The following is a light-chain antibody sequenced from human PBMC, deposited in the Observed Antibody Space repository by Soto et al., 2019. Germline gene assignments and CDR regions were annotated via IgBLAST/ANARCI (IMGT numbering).Light chain of an antibody. V-gene: IGLV1-47*02. CDR1: SSNIGSNY. CDR2: SNN. CDR3: AAWDDSLSGWV. J-gene: IGLJ3*02. Sequence: QSVLTQPRSASGTPGQRVTISCSGSSSNIGSNYVYWYQQLPGTAPKLLIYSNNQRPSGVPDRFSGSKSGTSASLAISGLRSEDEADYYCAAWDDSLSGWVFGGGTKLTVL.